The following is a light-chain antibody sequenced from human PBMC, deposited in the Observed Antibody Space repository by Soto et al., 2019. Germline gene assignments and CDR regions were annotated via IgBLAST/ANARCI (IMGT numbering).Light chain of an antibody. CDR1: QSVSSY. V-gene: IGKV3-11*01. Sequence: EIVLTQSPATLSLSPGERATLSCRASQSVSSYLAWYQQKPGQAPRLLIYDASIMATGIPARFSGSGSGTDFTLTISSLEPEDFAVYYCQQRSNWPLMYSFGQGTKLEIK. CDR2: DAS. CDR3: QQRSNWPLMYS. J-gene: IGKJ2*01.